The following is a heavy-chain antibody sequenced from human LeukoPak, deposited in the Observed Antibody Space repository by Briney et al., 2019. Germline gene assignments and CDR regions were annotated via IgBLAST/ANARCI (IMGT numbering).Heavy chain of an antibody. J-gene: IGHJ3*02. CDR3: TTEALEYSSSWNAFDI. CDR1: GFTFSNAW. V-gene: IGHV3-15*01. D-gene: IGHD6-6*01. CDR2: IKSKTDGGTT. Sequence: GSLRLSCAASGFTFSNAWMSWVRQAPGKGLEWVGRIKSKTDGGTTDYAAPGKGRFTISRDDSKNTLYLQMNSLKTEDTAVYYCTTEALEYSSSWNAFDIWGQGTMVTVSS.